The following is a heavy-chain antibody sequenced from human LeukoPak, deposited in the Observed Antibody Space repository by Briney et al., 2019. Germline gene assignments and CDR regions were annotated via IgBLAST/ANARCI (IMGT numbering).Heavy chain of an antibody. V-gene: IGHV4-39*01. CDR1: GGSISSSSYY. CDR2: IYYSGST. Sequence: SETLPLTCTVSGGSISSSSYYWGWIRQPPGKGLEWIGSIYYSGSTYYNPSLKSRVTISVDTSKNQFSLKLSSVTAADTAVYYCARPFSDRRDGYIYAFDIWGQGTMVTVSS. D-gene: IGHD5-24*01. J-gene: IGHJ3*02. CDR3: ARPFSDRRDGYIYAFDI.